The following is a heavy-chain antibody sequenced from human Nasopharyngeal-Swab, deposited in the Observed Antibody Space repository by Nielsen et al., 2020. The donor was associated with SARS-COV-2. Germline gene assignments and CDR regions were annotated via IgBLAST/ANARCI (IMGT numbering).Heavy chain of an antibody. CDR2: IYYSGST. V-gene: IGHV4-31*03. Sequence: LRLSCTVSGGSISSGGYYWSWFRQHPGKGLERIGYIYYSGSTYYNPSLKSRVTISVDTSKNQFSLKLSSVTAADTAVYYCAREGIAAAGTFDYYYYYMDVWGKGTTVTVSS. J-gene: IGHJ6*03. CDR1: GGSISSGGYY. CDR3: AREGIAAAGTFDYYYYYMDV. D-gene: IGHD6-13*01.